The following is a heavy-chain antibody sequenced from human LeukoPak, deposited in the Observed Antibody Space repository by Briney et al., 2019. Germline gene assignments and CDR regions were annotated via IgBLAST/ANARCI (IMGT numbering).Heavy chain of an antibody. D-gene: IGHD6-19*01. CDR2: IWYDGSNK. CDR3: AKDQFSSGLNWFDP. CDR1: GFTFSSYG. J-gene: IGHJ5*02. Sequence: PGGSLRLSCAASGFTFSSYGMHWLRQAPGKGLEWVGIIWYDGSNKYYADSVKGRFTISRDNSKNTLYLQMNSLRAEDTAVYYCAKDQFSSGLNWFDPWGQGTLVTVSS. V-gene: IGHV3-33*06.